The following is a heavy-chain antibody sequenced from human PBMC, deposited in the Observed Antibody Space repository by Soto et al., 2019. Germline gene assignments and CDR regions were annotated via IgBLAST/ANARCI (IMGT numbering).Heavy chain of an antibody. CDR3: ARESGTVTTGNYFDY. CDR1: GFTFSSYW. Sequence: GGSLRLSCAASGFTFSSYWMSWVRQAPGKGLEWVANIKQDGSEKYYADSVKGRFTISRDNSKNTLYLQMNSLRAEDTAVYYCARESGTVTTGNYFDYWGQGTLVTVSS. V-gene: IGHV3-7*03. D-gene: IGHD4-17*01. J-gene: IGHJ4*02. CDR2: IKQDGSEK.